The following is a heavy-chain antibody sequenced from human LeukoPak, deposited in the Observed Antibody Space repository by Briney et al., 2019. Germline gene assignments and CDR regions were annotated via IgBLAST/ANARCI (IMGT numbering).Heavy chain of an antibody. D-gene: IGHD3-3*01. CDR3: AREVRLDFWSGYYTGSLDY. Sequence: KPSETLSLTCAVYGGSFSGYYWSWIRQPPGKGLEWIGEINHSGSTNYNPSLKSRVTISVDTSKNQFSLKLSSVTAADTAVYYCAREVRLDFWSGYYTGSLDYWGQGTLVTVSS. V-gene: IGHV4-34*01. J-gene: IGHJ4*02. CDR1: GGSFSGYY. CDR2: INHSGST.